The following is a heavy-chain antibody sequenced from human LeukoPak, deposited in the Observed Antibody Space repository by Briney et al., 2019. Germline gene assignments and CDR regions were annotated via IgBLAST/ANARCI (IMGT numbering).Heavy chain of an antibody. CDR1: GFTFSSNG. CDR3: ARDWGTSSLYLVN. V-gene: IGHV3-30*02. Sequence: PGGSLRLSCAASGFTFSSNGMHWVRQAPGKGLEWVAHIQNDGNNKKYADSVKGRFTISRDNSKSTLYLQMNSLRIDDTAVYYCARDWGTSSLYLVNWGQGTLVTVSS. CDR2: IQNDGNNK. D-gene: IGHD6-6*01. J-gene: IGHJ4*02.